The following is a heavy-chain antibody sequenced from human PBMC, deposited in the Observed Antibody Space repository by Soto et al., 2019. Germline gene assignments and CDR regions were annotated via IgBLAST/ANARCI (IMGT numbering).Heavy chain of an antibody. V-gene: IGHV3-13*05. Sequence: GGSLRLSCVASGFILSGYDMHWVRQATGEGLEWVSAIGTAGDPYYSGSVKGRFTISRGNAENSVYLQMNSLRAEDTAVYYCAKDRPYYYDSSGEDAFDIWGQGTMVTVSS. CDR1: GFILSGYD. CDR3: AKDRPYYYDSSGEDAFDI. J-gene: IGHJ3*02. D-gene: IGHD3-22*01. CDR2: IGTAGDP.